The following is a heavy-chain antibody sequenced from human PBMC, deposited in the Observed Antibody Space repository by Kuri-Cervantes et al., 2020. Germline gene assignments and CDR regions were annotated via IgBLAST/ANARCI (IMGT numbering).Heavy chain of an antibody. J-gene: IGHJ4*02. Sequence: GGSLRLSCAASGFTFTSYSMNWVRQAPGKGLEWVSYISSSGSTIYYAESVKGRFTISRDNAKNSVYLQINSLRDEDTAVYYCARRDSTSGGGIWGQGTLVTVSS. CDR1: GFTFTSYS. CDR3: ARRDSTSGGGI. CDR2: ISSSGSTI. D-gene: IGHD2-2*01. V-gene: IGHV3-48*02.